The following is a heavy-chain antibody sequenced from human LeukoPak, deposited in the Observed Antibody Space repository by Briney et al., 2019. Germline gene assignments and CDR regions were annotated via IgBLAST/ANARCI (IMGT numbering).Heavy chain of an antibody. CDR2: INHSGST. Sequence: SETLSLTCGVSGGTFSGYHWNWIRQPPGKGLEWIGEINHSGSTNYNPSLKSRVTISVDTSKNQFSLKLSSVTAADTAVYYCARGVSGGDILTGSAFDYWGQGTLVTVSS. V-gene: IGHV4-34*01. D-gene: IGHD3-9*01. J-gene: IGHJ4*02. CDR1: GGTFSGYH. CDR3: ARGVSGGDILTGSAFDY.